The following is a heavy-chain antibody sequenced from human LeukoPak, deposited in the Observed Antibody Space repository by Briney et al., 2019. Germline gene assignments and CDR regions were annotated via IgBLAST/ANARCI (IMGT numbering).Heavy chain of an antibody. Sequence: SQTLSLTCTVSGGSISSRGHYWNWIRLHPGKGLEWIGYIYYVGTTYYNPSLKRRLSMSMDASKNQFSLNLSSVTVADSAVYYCARELWGDTNWSLDYWGQGILVTVSS. V-gene: IGHV4-31*02. CDR3: ARELWGDTNWSLDY. D-gene: IGHD1-1*01. CDR2: IYYVGTT. J-gene: IGHJ4*02. CDR1: GGSISSRGHY.